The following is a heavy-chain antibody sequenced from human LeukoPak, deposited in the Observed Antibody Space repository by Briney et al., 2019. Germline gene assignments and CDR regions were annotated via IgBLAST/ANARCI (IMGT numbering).Heavy chain of an antibody. CDR3: ATAVAGFYYFDY. CDR2: IWYDGGNK. CDR1: EFTFSSYG. Sequence: GRSLRLSCAASEFTFSSYGMHWVRQAPGKGLEWVAVIWYDGGNKYYADSVKGRFTISRDNSKNTLYLQMNSLRAEDTAVYYCATAVAGFYYFDYWGQGTLITVSS. V-gene: IGHV3-33*01. D-gene: IGHD6-19*01. J-gene: IGHJ4*02.